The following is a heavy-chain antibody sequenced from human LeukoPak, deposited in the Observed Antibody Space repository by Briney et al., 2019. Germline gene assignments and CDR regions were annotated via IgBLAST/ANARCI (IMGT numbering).Heavy chain of an antibody. Sequence: GGSLRLSCAASGFTFSSYGMHWVRQAPGKGLEWVAVIWYDGSNKYYADSVKGRFTISRDNSKNTLYLQMNSLRAEDTAVYYCARDRGRYCSSTSCPHTYGMDVWGQGTTVTVSS. J-gene: IGHJ6*02. CDR1: GFTFSSYG. CDR2: IWYDGSNK. V-gene: IGHV3-33*01. CDR3: ARDRGRYCSSTSCPHTYGMDV. D-gene: IGHD2-2*01.